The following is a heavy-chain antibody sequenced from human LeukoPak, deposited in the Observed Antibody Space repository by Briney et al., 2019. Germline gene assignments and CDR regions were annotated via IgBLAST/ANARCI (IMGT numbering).Heavy chain of an antibody. J-gene: IGHJ6*03. V-gene: IGHV3-30-3*02. CDR1: GFTFSNYA. CDR3: AKTAMGYYMDV. D-gene: IGHD5-24*01. CDR2: ISYDGSNK. Sequence: PGGSLRLSCVASGFTFSNYAIHWVRQAPGKGLEWVAVISYDGSNKYYADSVKGRFTISRDNSKNTLYLQMNSLRAEDTAVYYCAKTAMGYYMDVWGKGTTVTVSS.